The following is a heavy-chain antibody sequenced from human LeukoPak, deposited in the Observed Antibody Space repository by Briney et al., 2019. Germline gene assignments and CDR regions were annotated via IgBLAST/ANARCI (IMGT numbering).Heavy chain of an antibody. CDR3: VRGAALGGAFDI. CDR2: TYYRSKWYN. V-gene: IGHV6-1*01. Sequence: SQTLSLTCAISGDSVSTNSAAWDWIRQSPSRGLEWLGRTYYRSKWYNDYAVSVKSRIAINPDTSKNHFSLQLNSVTPEDTAVYYCVRGAALGGAFDIWGQGTMVTVSS. D-gene: IGHD5-18*01. J-gene: IGHJ3*02. CDR1: GDSVSTNSAA.